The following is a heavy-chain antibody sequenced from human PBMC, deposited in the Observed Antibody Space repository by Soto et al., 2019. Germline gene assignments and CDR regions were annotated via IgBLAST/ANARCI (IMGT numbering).Heavy chain of an antibody. CDR2: INPSGGST. Sequence: ASVKVSCKASGYTFTSYYMHWVRQAPGQGLEWMGIINPSGGSTSYAQKFQGRVTMTRDTSTSTVYMELSSLRSEDTAVYYCARDATIAAPNDAFDIWGQGTMVTVSS. J-gene: IGHJ3*02. CDR3: ARDATIAAPNDAFDI. D-gene: IGHD6-6*01. V-gene: IGHV1-46*03. CDR1: GYTFTSYY.